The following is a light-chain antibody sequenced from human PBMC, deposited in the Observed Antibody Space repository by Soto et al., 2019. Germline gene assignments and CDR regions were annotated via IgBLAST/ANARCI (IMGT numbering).Light chain of an antibody. CDR1: QSVSSSY. J-gene: IGKJ2*01. CDR2: GAS. CDR3: QHYSSSPLYT. V-gene: IGKV3-20*01. Sequence: EIVLTQSPGTLSLSPGERATLSCRASQSVSSSYLAWYQQKPGQAPRLLIYGASSRATSLPDRFSGSGAGTDFTLTISRLYHEDFALYYCQHYSSSPLYTFGQGTKLEIK.